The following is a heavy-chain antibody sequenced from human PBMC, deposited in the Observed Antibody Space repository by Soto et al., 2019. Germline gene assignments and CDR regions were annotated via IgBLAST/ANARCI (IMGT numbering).Heavy chain of an antibody. Sequence: GGSLRLSCAASGFTFSSYWMSWVRQAPGKGLEWVANIKQDGSEKYYVDSVKGRFTISRDNAKNSLYLQMNSLRAEDTAVYYGARFPSVATIRSLYFDYWGQGTLVTVSS. J-gene: IGHJ4*02. CDR3: ARFPSVATIRSLYFDY. D-gene: IGHD5-12*01. CDR1: GFTFSSYW. V-gene: IGHV3-7*01. CDR2: IKQDGSEK.